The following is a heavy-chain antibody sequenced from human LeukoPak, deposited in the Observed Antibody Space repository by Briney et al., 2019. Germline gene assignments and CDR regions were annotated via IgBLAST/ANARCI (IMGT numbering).Heavy chain of an antibody. CDR3: ARRITMVRGVIAENWFDP. CDR1: GGSISSYY. V-gene: IGHV4-59*01. CDR2: IYYSGST. D-gene: IGHD3-10*01. Sequence: SETLSLTCTVSGGSISSYYWSWIRQPPGKGLEWIGYIYYSGSTNYNPSLKSRVTISVDTSKNQFSLKLSSVTAADTAVYYCARRITMVRGVIAENWFDPWGQGTLVTVSS. J-gene: IGHJ5*02.